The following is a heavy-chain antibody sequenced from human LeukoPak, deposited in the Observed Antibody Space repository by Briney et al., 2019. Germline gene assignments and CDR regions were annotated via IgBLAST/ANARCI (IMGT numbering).Heavy chain of an antibody. D-gene: IGHD6-13*01. Sequence: PAGRSLRLSCAASGFTFSSYAMHWVRQAPGKGLEWVAVISYDGSNKYYADSVKGRFTISRDNSKNTLYLQMNSLRAEDTAVYYCAKPSSWYEPTSDYWGQGTLVTVSS. J-gene: IGHJ4*02. CDR3: AKPSSWYEPTSDY. CDR2: ISYDGSNK. CDR1: GFTFSSYA. V-gene: IGHV3-30-3*02.